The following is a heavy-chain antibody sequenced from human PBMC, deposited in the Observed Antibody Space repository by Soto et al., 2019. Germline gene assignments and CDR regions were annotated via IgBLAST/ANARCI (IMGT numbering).Heavy chain of an antibody. CDR1: GGSFSGYY. CDR3: ARRPPFYVFRGAFDI. Sequence: QVQLQQWGAGLLKPSETLSLTCAVYGGSFSGYYWSWIRQPPGKGLEWTGEINHSGSTNYNPSLKSRVTISVYTSKNQFSLKLSSVTAADTAVYYCARRPPFYVFRGAFDIWGQGTMVTVSS. J-gene: IGHJ3*02. V-gene: IGHV4-34*01. D-gene: IGHD3-16*01. CDR2: INHSGST.